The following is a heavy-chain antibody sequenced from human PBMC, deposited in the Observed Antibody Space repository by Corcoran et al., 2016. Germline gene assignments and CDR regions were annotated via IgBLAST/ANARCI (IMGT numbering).Heavy chain of an antibody. J-gene: IGHJ3*01. D-gene: IGHD3-10*01. V-gene: IGHV4-59*01. CDR2: ISSSGST. CDR3: ARDGIGGGSGNYLNL. CDR1: GGSINTYY. Sequence: QVQLQESGPGLVKPSETLSLTCTVSGGSINTYYWSWIRQPPGKGLEWIAYISSSGSTNYNPSLKSRVTISVDTSKNQFSLKLNSVTAADTAVYYCARDGIGGGSGNYLNLWGQGTMVTVSS.